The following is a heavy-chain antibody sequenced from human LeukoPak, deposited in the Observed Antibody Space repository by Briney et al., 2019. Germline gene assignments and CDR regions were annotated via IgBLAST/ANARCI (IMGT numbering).Heavy chain of an antibody. Sequence: SETLSLTCAVYGGSFSGYYWSWIRQPPGKGLEWIGEINHSGSTNYNPSLKSRVTISVDTSKNQFSLKLSSVTAADTAVYYCARLKYYYGSGREAFDIWGQGTMATVSS. CDR2: INHSGST. CDR1: GGSFSGYY. D-gene: IGHD3-10*01. CDR3: ARLKYYYGSGREAFDI. J-gene: IGHJ3*02. V-gene: IGHV4-34*01.